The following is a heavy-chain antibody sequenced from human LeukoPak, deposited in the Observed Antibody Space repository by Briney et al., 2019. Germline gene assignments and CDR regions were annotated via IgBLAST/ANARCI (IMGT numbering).Heavy chain of an antibody. J-gene: IGHJ4*02. CDR3: AVHNSGFCY. Sequence: GGSLRLSCAVSGFTFSIYGMSWVRQAPGKGLEWVSAISDSGDSTYYADSVKGRFTISRDNSKNTLYLQMNSLRAEDTAVYHCAVHNSGFCYWGQGTQVTVSS. D-gene: IGHD3-22*01. CDR1: GFTFSIYG. CDR2: ISDSGDST. V-gene: IGHV3-23*01.